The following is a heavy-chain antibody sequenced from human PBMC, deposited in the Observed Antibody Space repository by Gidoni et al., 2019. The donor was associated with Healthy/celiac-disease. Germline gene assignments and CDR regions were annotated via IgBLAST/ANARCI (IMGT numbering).Heavy chain of an antibody. V-gene: IGHV4-34*01. Sequence: QVQLQQWGAGLLTPSETLSLPCAVYGGSFSGYYWSWIRQPPGKGLEWIGEINHSGSTNYNPSLKSRVTISVDTSKNQFSLKLSSVTAADTAVYYCARGTGTFVYWGQGTLVTVSS. D-gene: IGHD3-10*01. CDR3: ARGTGTFVY. CDR2: INHSGST. CDR1: GGSFSGYY. J-gene: IGHJ4*02.